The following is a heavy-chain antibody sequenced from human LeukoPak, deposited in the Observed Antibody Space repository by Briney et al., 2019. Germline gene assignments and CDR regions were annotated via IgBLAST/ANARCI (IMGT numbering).Heavy chain of an antibody. Sequence: PSETLSLTCTVSGGSISSYYWSWIRQPPGKGLEWIGYIYYSGSTNYNPSLKSRVTISVDTSKNQFSLKLSSVTAADTAVYYCARVVGSYYFDYWGQGTLVTVSS. CDR1: GGSISSYY. CDR3: ARVVGSYYFDY. V-gene: IGHV4-59*08. J-gene: IGHJ4*02. CDR2: IYYSGST. D-gene: IGHD2-15*01.